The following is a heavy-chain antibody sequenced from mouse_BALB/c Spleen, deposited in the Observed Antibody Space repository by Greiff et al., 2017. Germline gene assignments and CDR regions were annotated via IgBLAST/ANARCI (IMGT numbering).Heavy chain of an antibody. V-gene: IGHV6-6*02. D-gene: IGHD1-1*02. Sequence: EVKLVESGGGLVQPGGSMKLSCVASGFTFSSYWMSWVRQSPEKGLEWVAEIRLKSDNYATHYAESVKGKFTISRDDSKSRLYLQMNSLRAEDTGIYYCTGGMAWFAYWGQGTLVTVSA. CDR3: TGGMAWFAY. J-gene: IGHJ3*01. CDR2: IRLKSDNYAT. CDR1: GFTFSSYW.